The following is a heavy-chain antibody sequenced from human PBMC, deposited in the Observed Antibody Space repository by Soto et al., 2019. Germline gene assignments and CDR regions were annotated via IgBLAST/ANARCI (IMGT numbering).Heavy chain of an antibody. D-gene: IGHD6-13*01. CDR1: GGSISCYY. V-gene: IGHV4-59*08. Sequence: SETLSLTCTVSGGSISCYYWSWIRQPPGKGLEWIGYIYYSGSTNYNPSLKSRVTISVDTSKNQFSLKLSSVTAADTAVYYCARHGGAAAGRKWFDPWGQGTLVTVSS. J-gene: IGHJ5*02. CDR3: ARHGGAAAGRKWFDP. CDR2: IYYSGST.